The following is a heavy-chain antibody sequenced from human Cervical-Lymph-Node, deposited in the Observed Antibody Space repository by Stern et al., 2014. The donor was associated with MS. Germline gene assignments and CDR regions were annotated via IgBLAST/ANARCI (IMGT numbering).Heavy chain of an antibody. CDR3: ACDYGRY. D-gene: IGHD4-17*01. CDR1: GFAFSSYA. J-gene: IGHJ4*02. V-gene: IGHV3-23*04. Sequence: EVQLVESGGGLVQPAGSLRLSCAASGFAFSSYAMTWVRQAPGKGLEWVSSDSGSGGTTYYRDSVRGRFTISRDNSKTTLYLQMNGLRAEDTAVYYCACDYGRYWGQGTLVTVSS. CDR2: DSGSGGTT.